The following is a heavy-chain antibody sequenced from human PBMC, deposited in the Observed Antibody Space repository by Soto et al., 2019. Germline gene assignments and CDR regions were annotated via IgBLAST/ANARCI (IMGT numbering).Heavy chain of an antibody. J-gene: IGHJ4*02. CDR1: GFTFSSYA. V-gene: IGHV3-23*01. D-gene: IGHD6-13*01. CDR3: EKGTRIAAAGTHFDY. CDR2: ISGSGGST. Sequence: GSLLLSSSASGFTFSSYAVSWFRQAAGKGLEWVSAISGSGGSTYYADSVKGRFTISRDNSKNTLYLQMNSLRAEDTAVYYCEKGTRIAAAGTHFDYWGQGTLVTVSS.